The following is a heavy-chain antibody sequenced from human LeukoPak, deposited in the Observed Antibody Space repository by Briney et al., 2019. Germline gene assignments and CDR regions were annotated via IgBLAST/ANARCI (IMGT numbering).Heavy chain of an antibody. V-gene: IGHV4-4*02. CDR2: IYHSGST. D-gene: IGHD3-22*01. Sequence: SETLSLTCAVSGVSISSSNWWSWVRQPPGKGLEWIGEIYHSGSTNCNPSLKSRVTISVDKSKNQFSLKLSSVTAADTAVYYCASTSVDWYKSSGYYPLFDYWGQGTLVTVSS. CDR1: GVSISSSNW. CDR3: ASTSVDWYKSSGYYPLFDY. J-gene: IGHJ4*02.